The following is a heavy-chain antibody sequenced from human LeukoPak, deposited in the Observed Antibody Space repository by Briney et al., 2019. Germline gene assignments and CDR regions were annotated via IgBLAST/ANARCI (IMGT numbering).Heavy chain of an antibody. CDR2: TVLGSGDT. V-gene: IGHV1-58*02. Sequence: TSVKVSCKASGLTFRTSAMQWVRQTRGQGLEWIGWTVLGSGDTNYAQSLKERVTITRDMSTSTAYMELSSLRSEDTAVYYCASHSSGYGDYWGQGTLVTVSS. D-gene: IGHD3-22*01. CDR1: GLTFRTSA. J-gene: IGHJ4*02. CDR3: ASHSSGYGDY.